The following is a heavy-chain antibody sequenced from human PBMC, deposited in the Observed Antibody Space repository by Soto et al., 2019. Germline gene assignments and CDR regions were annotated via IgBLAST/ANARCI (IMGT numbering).Heavy chain of an antibody. CDR3: AMYECWGGYPHLYDYSGMDV. Sequence: ASVKVSCKASGYTFTGYYMHWVRQAPGQGLEWMGWINPNSGGTNYAQKFQGRVTMTRDTSISTAYMELSRLRSDDTAVYDCAMYECWGGYPHLYDYSGMDVWGQRTTVTVSS. D-gene: IGHD3-3*01. CDR2: INPNSGGT. V-gene: IGHV1-2*02. J-gene: IGHJ6*02. CDR1: GYTFTGYY.